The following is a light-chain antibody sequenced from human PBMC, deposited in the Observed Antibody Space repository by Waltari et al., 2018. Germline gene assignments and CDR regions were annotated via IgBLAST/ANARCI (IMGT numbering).Light chain of an antibody. CDR1: KLGDKY. V-gene: IGLV3-1*01. Sequence: SYELTQPPSVSVSPGQTASITCSGDKLGDKYACWYQQKPGQSPGLGIYQDSRRPSGIPERFSGSNSGNTATLTISGTQAMDEADDYCQAWDSSTVVFGGGTKLTVL. J-gene: IGLJ2*01. CDR2: QDS. CDR3: QAWDSSTVV.